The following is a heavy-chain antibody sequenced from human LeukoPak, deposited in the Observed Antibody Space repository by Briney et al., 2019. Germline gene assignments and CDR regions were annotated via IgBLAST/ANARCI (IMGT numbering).Heavy chain of an antibody. CDR2: IWYDGSNK. CDR3: ARDHVVIAATLNWFNP. CDR1: GFTFSSYG. J-gene: IGHJ5*02. Sequence: GGSLRLSCAASGFTFSSYGMHWVRQAPGKGLEWVAVIWYDGSNKYYADSVKGRFTISRDNSKNTLYLQMNSLRADDTAVYYCARDHVVIAATLNWFNPWGQGTLVTVSS. D-gene: IGHD2-15*01. V-gene: IGHV3-33*01.